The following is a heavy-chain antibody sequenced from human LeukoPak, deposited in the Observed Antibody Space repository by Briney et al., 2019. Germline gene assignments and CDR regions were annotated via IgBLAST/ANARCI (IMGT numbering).Heavy chain of an antibody. J-gene: IGHJ3*02. Sequence: ASVKLSCKASGYTFTGYYMHWVRHAPGQGLEWMGRINPNSGGTNYAQKFQGRVTMTRDTSISTAYMELSRLRSDDTAVYYRARGGRSSWYEAGDAFDIWGQGTMVTVSS. CDR2: INPNSGGT. CDR3: ARGGRSSWYEAGDAFDI. V-gene: IGHV1-2*06. D-gene: IGHD6-13*01. CDR1: GYTFTGYY.